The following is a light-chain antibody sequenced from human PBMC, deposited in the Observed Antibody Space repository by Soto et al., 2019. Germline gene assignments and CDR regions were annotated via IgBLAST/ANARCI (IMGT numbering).Light chain of an antibody. CDR3: YQYYSSPHT. CDR1: QTISRDD. J-gene: IGKJ3*01. Sequence: EFVLTQSPGTLSLSPGVTATLSCRTSQTISRDDLAWYQQRPGQAPRLLVSATSRRATGIPDRFNGYGSGTDFTLTISSLEPEDFGVYYCYQYYSSPHTFGPGTRVDIK. CDR2: ATS. V-gene: IGKV3-20*01.